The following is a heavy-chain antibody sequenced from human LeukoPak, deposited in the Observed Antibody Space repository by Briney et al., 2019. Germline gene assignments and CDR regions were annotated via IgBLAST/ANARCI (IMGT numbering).Heavy chain of an antibody. J-gene: IGHJ2*01. Sequence: GGSLRLSRAASGFSFSNYWMSWVRQAPGKRLEWVANIKEDGSEKYYVDSVKGRFTISRDNAKNSLYLQMNSLRVEDTAVYYCARDRSPNWAYWYFDLWGRGTLVTVSS. D-gene: IGHD7-27*01. CDR2: IKEDGSEK. V-gene: IGHV3-7*04. CDR3: ARDRSPNWAYWYFDL. CDR1: GFSFSNYW.